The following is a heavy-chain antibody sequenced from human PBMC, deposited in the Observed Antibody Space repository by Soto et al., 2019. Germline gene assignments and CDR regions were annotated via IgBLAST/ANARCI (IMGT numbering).Heavy chain of an antibody. D-gene: IGHD2-15*01. J-gene: IGHJ4*02. CDR3: AKAYCSGGSCYSDYFDY. CDR1: GFTFSSYA. CDR2: ISGSGGST. Sequence: GGSLRLSCAASGFTFSSYAMSWVRQAPGKGLEWVSAISGSGGSTYYADSVKGRFTISRDNSKNTLYLQMNSLRAEDTAVYYCAKAYCSGGSCYSDYFDYWGQGTLVTVSS. V-gene: IGHV3-23*01.